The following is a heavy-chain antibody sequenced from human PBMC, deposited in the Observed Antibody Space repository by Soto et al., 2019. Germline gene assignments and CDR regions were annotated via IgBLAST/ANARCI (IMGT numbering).Heavy chain of an antibody. CDR1: GFTFSSYG. CDR2: IWYDGSNK. V-gene: IGHV3-33*01. Sequence: QVQLVESGGGVVQPGRSLRLSCAASGFTFSSYGMHWVRQAPGKGLEWVAVIWYDGSNKYYADSVKGRFTISRDNSKNMRYLQMNSLRAEDTAVYYCARAPHCTNGGCYNDYWGQGTLVTVSS. D-gene: IGHD2-8*01. J-gene: IGHJ4*02. CDR3: ARAPHCTNGGCYNDY.